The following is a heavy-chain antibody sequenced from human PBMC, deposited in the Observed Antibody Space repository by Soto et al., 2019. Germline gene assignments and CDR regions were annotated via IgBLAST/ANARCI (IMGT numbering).Heavy chain of an antibody. V-gene: IGHV4-39*01. CDR1: GGSISTNSYY. Sequence: ASETLSLTCTVSGGSISTNSYYGGWIRQPPGKGLEWIGCAHSTGSTYYNPSLKSRVTIYVDTSKNQFSLKLTSVTAADTAVYYCASGSTVTTGDFWGQGTLVTVSS. D-gene: IGHD4-17*01. J-gene: IGHJ4*02. CDR2: AHSTGST. CDR3: ASGSTVTTGDF.